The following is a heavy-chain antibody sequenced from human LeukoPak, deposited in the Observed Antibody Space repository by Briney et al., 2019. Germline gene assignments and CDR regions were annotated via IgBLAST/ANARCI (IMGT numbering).Heavy chain of an antibody. V-gene: IGHV4-59*08. Sequence: SETLSLTCTVSGGSISYYDWSWIRQPPGKGLEWIGYIYYSGSTNYNPSLKSRVTISVDTSKSQFSLKLSSVTAADTAVYYCARRGLGYGDHVSYFDYWGQGTLVTVSS. CDR1: GGSISYYD. D-gene: IGHD4-17*01. CDR2: IYYSGST. CDR3: ARRGLGYGDHVSYFDY. J-gene: IGHJ4*02.